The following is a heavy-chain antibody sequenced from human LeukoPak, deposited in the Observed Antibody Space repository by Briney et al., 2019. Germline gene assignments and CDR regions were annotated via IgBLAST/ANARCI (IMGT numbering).Heavy chain of an antibody. CDR3: ARGSRSTWVNRYYFDY. V-gene: IGHV4-59*12. D-gene: IGHD3-10*01. CDR1: GGSISSYY. J-gene: IGHJ4*02. CDR2: IYYSGST. Sequence: SETLSLTCTVSGGSISSYYWSWIRQPPGKGLEWIGYIYYSGSTNYNPSLKSRVTISVDTSKNQFSLKLSSVTAADTAVYYCARGSRSTWVNRYYFDYWGQGTLVTVSS.